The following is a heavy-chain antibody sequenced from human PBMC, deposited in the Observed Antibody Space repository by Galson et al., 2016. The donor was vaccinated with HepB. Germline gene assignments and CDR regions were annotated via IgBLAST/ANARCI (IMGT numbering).Heavy chain of an antibody. D-gene: IGHD3-10*01. V-gene: IGHV3-21*06. CDR1: GFAFSSYD. CDR2: ISSGSSSYI. J-gene: IGHJ4*02. Sequence: SLRLSCAASGFAFSSYDMNWVRQAPGKGLEWVSSISSGSSSYIYYADSGKGRFTISRDNAKNSLYLQMNNLRAEDTAVYYCARGGLVRGLIIGPPDYWGLGTLVTVSS. CDR3: ARGGLVRGLIIGPPDY.